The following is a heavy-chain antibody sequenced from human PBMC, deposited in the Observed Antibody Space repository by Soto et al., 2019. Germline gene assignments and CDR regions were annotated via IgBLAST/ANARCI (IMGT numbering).Heavy chain of an antibody. J-gene: IGHJ5*02. CDR2: IRRHTTVT. V-gene: IGHV3-48*01. D-gene: IGHD3-22*01. Sequence: EVQLVESGGMLVQPGGSLRLSCAASGLTLSTSSMNWVRQAPGKGLEWISYIRRHTTVTAYADSVKGRFTISRDSDKXXXXXXXXXXXXXXXXXXXXXKVADSGYYTVDRWGQGTLVSVSP. CDR1: GLTLSTSS. CDR3: XKVADSGYYTVDR.